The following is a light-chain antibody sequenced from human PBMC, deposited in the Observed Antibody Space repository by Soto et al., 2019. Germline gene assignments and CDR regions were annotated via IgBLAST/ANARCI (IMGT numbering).Light chain of an antibody. CDR2: SNN. V-gene: IGLV1-40*01. J-gene: IGLJ1*01. CDR3: PSYDSSLSGSYV. CDR1: SSNIGARVD. Sequence: QSVLTQPPSVSGAPGQTVTISCTGSSSNIGARVDVHWYQHLPGTAPKLLIYSNNIRPSGVPDRFSGSKSGSSASLAISGLQPEDEGDYYCPSYDSSLSGSYVFGTGTKVTVL.